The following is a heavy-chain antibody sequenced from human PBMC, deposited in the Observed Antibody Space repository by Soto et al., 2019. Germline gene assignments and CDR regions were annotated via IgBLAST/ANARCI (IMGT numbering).Heavy chain of an antibody. V-gene: IGHV4-34*01. J-gene: IGHJ6*02. Sequence: AETLTLTCGVFGGTLTNHDWPWIGQTPGKGLEWIGEINHSGITAYNPSLKSRVTLSLDTSKNQCYMKVTALTAEDTAVYYCARGKPSGYRFGPRNFFYYGMDVWGPGTTVTVSS. CDR3: ARGKPSGYRFGPRNFFYYGMDV. D-gene: IGHD5-18*01. CDR2: INHSGIT. CDR1: GGTLTNHD.